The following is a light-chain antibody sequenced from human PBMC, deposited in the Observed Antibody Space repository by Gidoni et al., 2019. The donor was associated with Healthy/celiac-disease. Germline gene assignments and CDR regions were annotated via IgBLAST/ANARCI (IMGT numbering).Light chain of an antibody. CDR2: DAS. J-gene: IGKJ4*01. CDR1: QSVSSY. Sequence: EIVLTQSPATLSLSPGERATLSCRASQSVSSYLAWYQQKPGQAPRLLIYDASNRATGIPARFSGSGSGTDFTLTISSLEPEDFEVYYCQQRSNWQKLTFGGGTKVEIK. CDR3: QQRSNWQKLT. V-gene: IGKV3-11*01.